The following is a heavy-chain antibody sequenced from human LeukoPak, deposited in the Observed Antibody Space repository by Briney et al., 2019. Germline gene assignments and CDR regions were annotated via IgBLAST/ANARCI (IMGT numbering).Heavy chain of an antibody. D-gene: IGHD3-22*01. J-gene: IGHJ4*02. CDR3: ARDYYDSSGYYYAFDY. V-gene: IGHV4-39*07. CDR1: GGSISSSSYY. Sequence: SETLSLTCTVSGGSISSSSYYWGWIRQPLGKGLEWIGSIYYSGSTYYNPSLKSRVTISVDTSKNQFSLKLSSVTAADTAVYYCARDYYDSSGYYYAFDYWGQGTLVTVSS. CDR2: IYYSGST.